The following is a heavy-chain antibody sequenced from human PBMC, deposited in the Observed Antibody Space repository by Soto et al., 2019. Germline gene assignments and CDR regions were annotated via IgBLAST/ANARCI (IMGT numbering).Heavy chain of an antibody. Sequence: QVQLVQSGAEVKKPGASVKVSCKASGYNFTSYGISWVRQAPGQGLEWMGWISAYNGNTNYAQKLQGRVAMTTDTTTGIAYMELGSLTSADTAVYYCARERQGGIVVVPAAFYGMDVWGQGTTVTVSS. CDR3: ARERQGGIVVVPAAFYGMDV. D-gene: IGHD2-2*01. J-gene: IGHJ6*02. V-gene: IGHV1-18*01. CDR1: GYNFTSYG. CDR2: ISAYNGNT.